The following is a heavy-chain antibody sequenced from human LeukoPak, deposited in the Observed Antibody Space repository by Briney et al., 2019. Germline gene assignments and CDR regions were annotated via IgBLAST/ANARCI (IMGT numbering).Heavy chain of an antibody. Sequence: GASVKVSCKASGYTFTGYYMHWVRQAPGQGLEWMGPINPNSGGTNYAQKFQDRVTITADESTSTAYMELSSLRSEDTAVYYCARRDCSSTICYRGAFDIWGQGTMVTVSS. CDR3: ARRDCSSTICYRGAFDI. V-gene: IGHV1-2*06. CDR1: GYTFTGYY. J-gene: IGHJ3*02. D-gene: IGHD2-2*01. CDR2: INPNSGGT.